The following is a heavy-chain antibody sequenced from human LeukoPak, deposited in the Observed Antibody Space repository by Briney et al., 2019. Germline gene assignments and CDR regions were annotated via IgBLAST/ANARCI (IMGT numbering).Heavy chain of an antibody. CDR1: GYTFTGYY. CDR3: ARAETYYYDSSGYTLFDY. V-gene: IGHV1-2*02. CDR2: INPNSGGT. Sequence: GASLTVSCKASGYTFTGYYMHWVRQAPGQGLEWMGWINPNSGGTNYAQKFQGRVTITRDTSISTAYMELSRLRSHDTAVYCCARAETYYYDSSGYTLFDYWGQGTLVTVSS. D-gene: IGHD3-22*01. J-gene: IGHJ4*02.